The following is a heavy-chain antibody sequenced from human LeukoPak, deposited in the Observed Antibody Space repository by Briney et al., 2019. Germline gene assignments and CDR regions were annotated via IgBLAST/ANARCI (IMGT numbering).Heavy chain of an antibody. CDR2: IKQDGSEK. CDR3: ARDAGGVVAAIWDYYYYYGMDV. J-gene: IGHJ6*02. D-gene: IGHD2-15*01. CDR1: GFTFSSYW. V-gene: IGHV3-7*01. Sequence: PEGSLRLSCAASGFTFSSYWMSWVRQAPGKGLEWVANIKQDGSEKYYVDSVKGRFTISRDNAKNSLYLQMNSLRAEDTAVYYCARDAGGVVAAIWDYYYYYGMDVWGQETTVTVSS.